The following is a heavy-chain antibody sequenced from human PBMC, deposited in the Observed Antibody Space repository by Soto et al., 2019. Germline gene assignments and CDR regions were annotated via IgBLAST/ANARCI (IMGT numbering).Heavy chain of an antibody. CDR2: ISDSGNII. V-gene: IGHV3-11*01. D-gene: IGHD1-26*01. Sequence: QVQLVESGGGLVKPGGSLRLSCAASGFTFSDNYMTWIRQAPGRGLEWVAYISDSGNIIYYADSVQGRFTVSRDNAKNSLYLQMNSLSAEDTSVYYCARRTSGAGWFDPWGQGTLVTVSS. J-gene: IGHJ5*02. CDR3: ARRTSGAGWFDP. CDR1: GFTFSDNY.